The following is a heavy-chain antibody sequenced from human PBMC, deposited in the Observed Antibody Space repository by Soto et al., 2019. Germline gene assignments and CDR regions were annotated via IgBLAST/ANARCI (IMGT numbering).Heavy chain of an antibody. CDR1: GGSISSYY. D-gene: IGHD3-22*01. CDR3: ARAAYYDSSGYYFGY. V-gene: IGHV4-59*01. CDR2: IYYSGST. Sequence: PSETLSLTGTVSGGSISSYYWSWIRQPPGKGLEWIGYIYYSGSTNYNPSLKSRVTISVDTSKNQFSLKLSSVTAADTAVYYCARAAYYDSSGYYFGYWGQGTLVTVSS. J-gene: IGHJ4*02.